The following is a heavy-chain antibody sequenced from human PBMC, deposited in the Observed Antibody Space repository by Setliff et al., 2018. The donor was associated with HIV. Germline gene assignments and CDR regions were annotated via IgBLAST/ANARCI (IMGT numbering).Heavy chain of an antibody. D-gene: IGHD3-10*01. CDR1: GYTFTAHS. Sequence: ASVKVSCKASGYTFTAHSLHWVRQAPGQGLEWLGGFNPDSGDAIYAQNFQGRVTMTRHTSINAAYMELRGLRSDDTAVYYCARNFGLSPSGKYYYYYGMDIWGQGTTVTVSS. V-gene: IGHV1-2*02. J-gene: IGHJ6*02. CDR2: FNPDSGDA. CDR3: ARNFGLSPSGKYYYYYGMDI.